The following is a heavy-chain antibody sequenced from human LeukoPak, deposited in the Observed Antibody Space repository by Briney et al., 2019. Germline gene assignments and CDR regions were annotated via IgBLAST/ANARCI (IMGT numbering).Heavy chain of an antibody. CDR2: IYPGDSDT. CDR1: GYSFTSYW. CDR3: ARHADYGDNSKLGY. Sequence: GESLKISCKGSGYSFTSYWIGWVRQMPGKGLEWMGIIYPGDSDTRYSPSFQGHVTISADRSISTAYLQWSGLRASDTAMYYCARHADYGDNSKLGYWGQGTLVTVSS. V-gene: IGHV5-51*01. D-gene: IGHD4-23*01. J-gene: IGHJ4*02.